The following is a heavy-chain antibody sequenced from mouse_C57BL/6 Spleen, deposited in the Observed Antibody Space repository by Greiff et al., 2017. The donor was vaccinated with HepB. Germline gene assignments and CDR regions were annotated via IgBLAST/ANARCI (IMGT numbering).Heavy chain of an antibody. CDR1: GYSITSGYY. V-gene: IGHV3-6*01. D-gene: IGHD1-1*01. Sequence: VQLQQSGPGLVKPSQSLSLTCSVTGYSITSGYYWNWIRQFPGNKLEWMGYISYDGSNNYNPSLKNRISITRDTSKNQFFLKLNSVTTEDTATYYCARGDYGSRSPFAYWGQGTLVTVSA. CDR3: ARGDYGSRSPFAY. J-gene: IGHJ3*01. CDR2: ISYDGSN.